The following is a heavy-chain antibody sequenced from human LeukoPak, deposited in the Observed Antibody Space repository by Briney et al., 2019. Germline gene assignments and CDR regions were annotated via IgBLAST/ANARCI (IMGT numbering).Heavy chain of an antibody. CDR2: FYISGGT. J-gene: IGHJ3*02. CDR1: GDSISSGSYY. CDR3: ASLGGFAI. Sequence: SETLSLTCTVSGDSISSGSYYWNWIRQPAGKGLEWIGRFYISGGTNYNPSLKSRVTISVDTSKNQFSLKLTSVTAADTAVYYCASLGGFAIWGQGTVVTVS. V-gene: IGHV4-61*02.